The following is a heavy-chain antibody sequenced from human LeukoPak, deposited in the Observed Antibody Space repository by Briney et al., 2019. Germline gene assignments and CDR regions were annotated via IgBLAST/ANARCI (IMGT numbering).Heavy chain of an antibody. CDR1: GGTFSSYA. V-gene: IGHV1-69*13. CDR3: ARDRGIAAAGSAFDY. Sequence: SVKVSCKASGGTFSSYAISWVRQAPEQGLEWMGGIIPIFGTANYAQKFQGRVTITADESTSTAYMELRSLRSDDTAVYYCARDRGIAAAGSAFDYWGQGTLVTVSS. J-gene: IGHJ4*02. D-gene: IGHD6-13*01. CDR2: IIPIFGTA.